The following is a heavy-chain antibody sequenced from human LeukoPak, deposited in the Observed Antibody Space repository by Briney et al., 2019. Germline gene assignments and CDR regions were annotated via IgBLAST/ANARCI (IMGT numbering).Heavy chain of an antibody. Sequence: GGSLRLSCAASGLTFSSYSMHWVRQAPGKGLEYVSGISNNGDSTYHANSVKGRFIISRDNSKNTLYLQMGSLRVEDMAVYYCARESASSAWLFDYRGQGTLVTVSS. CDR3: ARESASSAWLFDY. J-gene: IGHJ4*02. V-gene: IGHV3-64*01. CDR1: GLTFSSYS. CDR2: ISNNGDST. D-gene: IGHD6-19*01.